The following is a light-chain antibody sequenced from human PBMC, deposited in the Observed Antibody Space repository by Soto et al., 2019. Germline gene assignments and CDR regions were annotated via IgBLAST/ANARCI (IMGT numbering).Light chain of an antibody. CDR2: AAS. J-gene: IGKJ3*01. V-gene: IGKV1-27*01. CDR1: QGISNY. Sequence: DIQMTQSPFFLSASVGDRVSITCRASQGISNYLAWYQQEPGKVPNLLIYAASTLQSGVPSRFSGSGSGTDFTLTISSRQPEDVATYYYQKYNSAPFTFGPGTKVDVK. CDR3: QKYNSAPFT.